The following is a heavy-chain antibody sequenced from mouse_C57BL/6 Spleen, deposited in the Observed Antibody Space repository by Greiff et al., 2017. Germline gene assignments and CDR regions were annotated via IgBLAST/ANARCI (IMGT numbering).Heavy chain of an antibody. J-gene: IGHJ2*01. D-gene: IGHD1-1*01. CDR2: ISSGSSTI. V-gene: IGHV5-17*01. Sequence: EVKLMESGGGLVKPGGSLKLSCAASGFTFSDYGLNWVRQAPEKGLGWVAYISSGSSTIYYADTVKGRFTISRDNAKNTLFLQMTSLRSEDTAMYYCARDYYGRLDYWGQGTTLTVSS. CDR3: ARDYYGRLDY. CDR1: GFTFSDYG.